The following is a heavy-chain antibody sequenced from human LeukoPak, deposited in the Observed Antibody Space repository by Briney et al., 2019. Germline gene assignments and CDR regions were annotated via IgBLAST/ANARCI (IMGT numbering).Heavy chain of an antibody. Sequence: GGSLRLSCAASGFTFSIYAMSWVRQAPGKGLEWVSGISGSGGITYYADSVKGRFTISRDNSTTTLHLQMNSLRADDTAVYYCTKANTAVAAFGYSDLWGRGTLVTVSS. V-gene: IGHV3-23*01. CDR1: GFTFSIYA. CDR3: TKANTAVAAFGYSDL. CDR2: ISGSGGIT. D-gene: IGHD6-19*01. J-gene: IGHJ2*01.